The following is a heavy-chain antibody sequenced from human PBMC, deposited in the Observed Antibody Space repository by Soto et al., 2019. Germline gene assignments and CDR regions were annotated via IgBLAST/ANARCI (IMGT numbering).Heavy chain of an antibody. J-gene: IGHJ6*02. CDR3: ARDNGRPQEGGNYYYITDV. CDR2: IIPLFRTP. V-gene: IGHV1-69*12. CDR1: GGTFRSYA. D-gene: IGHD4-17*01. Sequence: QVQLVQSGAEVKEPGSSVKISCQASGGTFRSYALSWVRQAPGQGLEWMGGIIPLFRTPDYAQKFQGRVTITADESTSTAYMELSSLRSEDTAVYYCARDNGRPQEGGNYYYITDVWGQETTITVSS.